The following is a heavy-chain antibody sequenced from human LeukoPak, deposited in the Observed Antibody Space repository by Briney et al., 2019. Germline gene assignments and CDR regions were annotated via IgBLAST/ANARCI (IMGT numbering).Heavy chain of an antibody. CDR1: GFTFSSYS. J-gene: IGHJ4*02. V-gene: IGHV3-48*04. Sequence: GGSLRLSCAASGFTFSSYSMNWVRQAPGKGLEWVSYISSSSSTIYYADSVKGRFTISRDNAKNSLYLQMNSLRAEDTAVYYCARDRRCSSTSCFAGGDYWGQGTLVTVSS. D-gene: IGHD2-2*01. CDR2: ISSSSSTI. CDR3: ARDRRCSSTSCFAGGDY.